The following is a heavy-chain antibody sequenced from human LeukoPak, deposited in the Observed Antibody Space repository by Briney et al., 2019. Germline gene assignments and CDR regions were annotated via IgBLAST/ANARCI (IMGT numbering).Heavy chain of an antibody. J-gene: IGHJ4*02. Sequence: ASVKVSCKASGYTFTGYYMHWVRQAPGQGLEWMGWINPNSGGTNYAQKFQSRVTMTRDTSISTAYMELSRLRSDDTAVYYCARGPPQYSGSYTGVDYWGQGTLVTVSS. V-gene: IGHV1-2*02. CDR3: ARGPPQYSGSYTGVDY. D-gene: IGHD1-26*01. CDR2: INPNSGGT. CDR1: GYTFTGYY.